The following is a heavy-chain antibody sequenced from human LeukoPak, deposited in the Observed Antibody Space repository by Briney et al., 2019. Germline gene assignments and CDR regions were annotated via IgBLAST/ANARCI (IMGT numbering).Heavy chain of an antibody. CDR3: ARSPGQWLKFDY. D-gene: IGHD6-19*01. Sequence: GGSLRLSCAASGFTFSDYYMSWIRQAPGKGLEWISYISSSDNTIYYADSVKGRFTISRDNAKNSLYLQMNTLRAEDTAVYYCARSPGQWLKFDYWGQGTLVTVSS. CDR1: GFTFSDYY. V-gene: IGHV3-11*01. CDR2: ISSSDNTI. J-gene: IGHJ4*02.